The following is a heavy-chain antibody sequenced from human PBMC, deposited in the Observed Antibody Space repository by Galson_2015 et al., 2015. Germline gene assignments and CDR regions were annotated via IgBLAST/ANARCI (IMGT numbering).Heavy chain of an antibody. CDR1: GYTFTSYG. CDR2: ISAYNGNT. D-gene: IGHD2-15*01. CDR3: ARFMVVVVAATPELDY. V-gene: IGHV1-18*01. J-gene: IGHJ4*02. Sequence: SVKVSCKASGYTFTSYGISWVRQAPGQGLEWMGWISAYNGNTNYAQKLQGRVTMTTDTSTSTAYMELRSLRSDDTAVYYCARFMVVVVAATPELDYWGQGTLVTVSS.